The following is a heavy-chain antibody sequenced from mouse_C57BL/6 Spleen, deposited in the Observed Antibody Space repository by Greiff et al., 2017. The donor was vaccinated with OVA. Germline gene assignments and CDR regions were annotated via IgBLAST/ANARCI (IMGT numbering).Heavy chain of an antibody. V-gene: IGHV2-5*01. Sequence: VHLVESGPGLVQPSQSLSITCTVSGFSLTSYGVHWVRQSPGKGLEWLGVIWRGGSTDYNAAFMSRLSITKDNSKSQVFFKMNSLQADDTAIYYCAKDYYGSRFAMDYWGQGTSVTVSS. CDR1: GFSLTSYG. D-gene: IGHD1-1*01. J-gene: IGHJ4*01. CDR3: AKDYYGSRFAMDY. CDR2: IWRGGST.